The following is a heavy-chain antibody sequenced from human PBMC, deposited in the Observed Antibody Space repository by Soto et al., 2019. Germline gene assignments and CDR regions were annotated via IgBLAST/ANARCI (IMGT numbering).Heavy chain of an antibody. Sequence: GGSLRLSCAASGFTFSSYSMNWVRQAPGKGLEWVSYISSSSSTIYYADSVKGRFTISRDNAKNSLYLQMNSLRAEDTAVYYFARDSGYSYGPLDYWGQGTLVTVSS. CDR1: GFTFSSYS. V-gene: IGHV3-48*01. CDR3: ARDSGYSYGPLDY. CDR2: ISSSSSTI. J-gene: IGHJ4*02. D-gene: IGHD5-18*01.